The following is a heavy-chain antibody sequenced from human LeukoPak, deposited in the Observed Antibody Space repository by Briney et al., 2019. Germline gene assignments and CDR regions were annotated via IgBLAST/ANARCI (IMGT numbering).Heavy chain of an antibody. J-gene: IGHJ4*02. CDR2: ISNSGGST. V-gene: IGHV3-23*01. CDR1: GFPFSDFS. CDR3: AKGRGLVSPDDH. D-gene: IGHD3/OR15-3a*01. Sequence: GGSLRLSCATSGFPFSDFSMSWVRQAPGKGLEWVSAISNSGGSTYYADSVKGRFTISRDTSKNTLYLQMNSLKAEDTAVYYCAKGRGLVSPDDHWGQGTLVTVSS.